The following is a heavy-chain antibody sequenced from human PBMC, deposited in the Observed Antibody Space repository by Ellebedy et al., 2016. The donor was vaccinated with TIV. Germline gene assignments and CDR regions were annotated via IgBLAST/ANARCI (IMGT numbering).Heavy chain of an antibody. CDR3: ARDPPASGTRTWG. Sequence: GGSLRLSXAVSGFTFDDHGMSWVRQAPGKGLEWVSLIWSGGGTHYADSVKGRFTISRDNSKNTLYLQMDNLRAEDTAMYYCARDPPASGTRTWGWGQGTLVTVSS. V-gene: IGHV3-66*01. D-gene: IGHD7-27*01. CDR1: GFTFDDHG. CDR2: IWSGGGT. J-gene: IGHJ4*02.